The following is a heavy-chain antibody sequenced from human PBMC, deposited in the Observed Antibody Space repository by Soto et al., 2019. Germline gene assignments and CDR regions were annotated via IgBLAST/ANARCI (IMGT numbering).Heavy chain of an antibody. CDR1: GFTCSNAW. CDR3: TTDFKGDTAVDY. J-gene: IGHJ4*02. V-gene: IGHV3-15*01. Sequence: GSLRLSCAASGFTCSNAWRSWVSQASGKGLEWVGRIKSKTDGETTDYAAPVKGRFTISRDDSKNTLYLHMSSLQTEDTALYYCTTDFKGDTAVDYWGQGTLVTVSS. CDR2: IKSKTDGETT. D-gene: IGHD5-18*01.